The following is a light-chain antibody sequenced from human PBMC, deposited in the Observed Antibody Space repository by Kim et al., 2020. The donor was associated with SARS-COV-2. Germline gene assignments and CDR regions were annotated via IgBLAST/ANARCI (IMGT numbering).Light chain of an antibody. V-gene: IGLV3-1*01. CDR1: ELGDNS. Sequence: VSPGPTAPIPSSADELGDNSSSCYQQKPGQSPVLFIYHDQTRPSGFPERFSGSNSENTAPLPITGTQTMDEADYSCQTWDSSTVVFGGGTQLTVL. CDR3: QTWDSSTVV. J-gene: IGLJ2*01. CDR2: HDQ.